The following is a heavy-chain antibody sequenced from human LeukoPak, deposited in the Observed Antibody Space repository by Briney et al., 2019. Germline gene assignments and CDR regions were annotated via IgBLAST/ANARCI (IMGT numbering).Heavy chain of an antibody. CDR2: ISGSGGST. CDR3: AKAVVPAATVTNWFDP. Sequence: GGSLRLSCAASGFTFSSYAMSWVRQAPGKGLEWVSAISGSGGSTCYADSVKGRFTISRDNSKNTLYLQMSSLRAEDTAVYYCAKAVVPAATVTNWFDPWGQGTLVTVSS. V-gene: IGHV3-23*01. CDR1: GFTFSSYA. J-gene: IGHJ5*02. D-gene: IGHD2-2*01.